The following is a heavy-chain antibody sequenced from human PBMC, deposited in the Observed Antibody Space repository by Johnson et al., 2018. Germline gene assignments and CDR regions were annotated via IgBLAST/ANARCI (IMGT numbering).Heavy chain of an antibody. CDR1: GFTFSTYT. J-gene: IGHJ6*02. Sequence: VQLVESGGGVVQPGRSLRLSCVASGFTFSTYTMFWVRQAPDKGLEWLAVISYDGNNEYCADSVKGRFTISRDNSKNTLYLQMNSLIPEDTAFYYCAKAAPLWEGRYYDFWSGPLGGMDVWGQGTTVTVSS. V-gene: IGHV3-30-3*01. D-gene: IGHD3-3*01. CDR2: ISYDGNNE. CDR3: AKAAPLWEGRYYDFWSGPLGGMDV.